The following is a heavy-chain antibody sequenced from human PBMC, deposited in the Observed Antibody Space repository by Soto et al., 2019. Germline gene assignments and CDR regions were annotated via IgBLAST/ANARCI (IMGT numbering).Heavy chain of an antibody. CDR2: ISWKDEK. J-gene: IGHJ4*02. Sequence: QITLKESGPTLVKPTQTLTVTCTFSGFSLSTSGAGVGWIRQSPGKAPEWLALISWKDEKRYNPGLKSRLTITKDTAKSQVVLTMTNVDPVDTAAYFCAHRYGGNYYRWYFDSWGQGTLVTVSS. CDR1: GFSLSTSGAG. V-gene: IGHV2-5*01. D-gene: IGHD1-26*01. CDR3: AHRYGGNYYRWYFDS.